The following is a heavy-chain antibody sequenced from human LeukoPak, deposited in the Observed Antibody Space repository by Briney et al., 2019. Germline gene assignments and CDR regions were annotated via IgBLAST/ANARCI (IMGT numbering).Heavy chain of an antibody. J-gene: IGHJ4*02. CDR2: INISGVST. CDR1: GFTFSNYG. Sequence: GGSLRLSCAASGFTFSNYGMSWVRQVPGRGLELVSTINISGVSTFYADSVKGRFTISRDNSENTLYLQMNSLRSEDTAVYYCAKDGPLIVGAAWYFDYWGQGALVTVSS. V-gene: IGHV3-23*01. CDR3: AKDGPLIVGAAWYFDY. D-gene: IGHD1-26*01.